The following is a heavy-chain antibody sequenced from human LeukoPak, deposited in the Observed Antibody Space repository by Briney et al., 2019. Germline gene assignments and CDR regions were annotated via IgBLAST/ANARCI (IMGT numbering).Heavy chain of an antibody. CDR2: IYSGDGT. CDR1: GFTVSSNY. CDR3: TTDWLTGSYSLDY. J-gene: IGHJ4*02. V-gene: IGHV3-66*01. Sequence: GGSLRLSCAASGFTVSSNYMSWVRQAPGKGLEWVSVIYSGDGTYYADSVKGRFTISRDNSKNTLYLQMNSLRAEDTAVYYCTTDWLTGSYSLDYWGQGTLVTVSS. D-gene: IGHD3-10*01.